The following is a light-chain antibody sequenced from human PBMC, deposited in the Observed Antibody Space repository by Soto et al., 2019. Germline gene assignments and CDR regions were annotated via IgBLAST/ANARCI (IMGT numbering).Light chain of an antibody. J-gene: IGKJ3*01. CDR2: RAS. Sequence: DFQRTESPSTLSAYVGDRVTITCRASQSISSWLAWYQQKPGNAPKLLIQRASTLQSGVPSRFSGSGSGTEFTLTISSLQPDDFATFYCQHYSSYSFTFGPGTRVDIK. CDR3: QHYSSYSFT. V-gene: IGKV1-5*03. CDR1: QSISSW.